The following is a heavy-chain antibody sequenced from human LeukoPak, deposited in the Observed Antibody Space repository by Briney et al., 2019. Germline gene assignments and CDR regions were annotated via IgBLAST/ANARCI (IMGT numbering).Heavy chain of an antibody. CDR3: ARVSLGMRFYYGMDV. V-gene: IGHV1-18*01. J-gene: IGHJ6*02. CDR2: ISAYDGNT. Sequence: ASVTVSCKASGYTLTSYGISWVRQTPGQGLEWMGWISAYDGNTNYAQKLQGRVTMTTDTSTSTAYMELRSLRSDDTAVYYCARVSLGMRFYYGMDVWGQGTTVTVSS. D-gene: IGHD7-27*01. CDR1: GYTLTSYG.